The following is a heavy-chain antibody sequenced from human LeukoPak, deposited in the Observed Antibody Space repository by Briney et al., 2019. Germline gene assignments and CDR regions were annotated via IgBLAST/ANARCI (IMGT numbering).Heavy chain of an antibody. V-gene: IGHV7-4-1*02. D-gene: IGHD3-22*01. J-gene: IGHJ4*02. CDR3: ARDPNHYYDSSGYYGDC. CDR1: GYTFTNDA. Sequence: GASVKVSCKASGYTFTNDAMNWVRQAPGQGLEWMGWINTNTGNPTYAQGFTGRFVFSLDTSVSTAYLQISSLKAEDTAVYYCARDPNHYYDSSGYYGDCWGQGTLVTVSS. CDR2: INTNTGNP.